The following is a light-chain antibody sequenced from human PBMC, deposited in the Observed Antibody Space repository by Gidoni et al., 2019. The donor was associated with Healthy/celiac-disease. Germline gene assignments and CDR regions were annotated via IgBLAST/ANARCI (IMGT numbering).Light chain of an antibody. CDR2: CAS. CDR3: HQYYSTPLT. CDR1: QSVLYSSNHQNS. J-gene: IGKJ4*01. V-gene: IGKV4-1*01. Sequence: DIVMTQSPESLAVSLGARATINCQSSQSVLYSSNHQNSLAWYHQKPGQPPKLLIYCASTRESWVPDRFSGRVSGTDFTLTISSLQAEVVAVYYCHQYYSTPLTFGGGTKVEIK.